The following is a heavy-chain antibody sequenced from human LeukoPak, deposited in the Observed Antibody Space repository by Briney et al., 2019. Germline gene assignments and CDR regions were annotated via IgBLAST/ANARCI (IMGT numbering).Heavy chain of an antibody. CDR1: GGSITSSNW. CDR3: ARNAGNSDVDY. D-gene: IGHD4-23*01. Sequence: KPSGTLSLTCAVSGGSITSSNWWTWVRQPPGKGLEWIGEIYHSGNTNYNPSLKSRVTMSVDKSNNQFSLRLNSETAADTAVYYCARNAGNSDVDYWGQGTLVTVSS. CDR2: IYHSGNT. J-gene: IGHJ4*02. V-gene: IGHV4-4*02.